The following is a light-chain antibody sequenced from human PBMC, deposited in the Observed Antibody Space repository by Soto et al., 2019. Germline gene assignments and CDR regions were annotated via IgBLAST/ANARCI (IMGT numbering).Light chain of an antibody. CDR3: QQYHTWPFSTT. V-gene: IGKV3D-15*03. CDR1: QTVSSH. Sequence: EVIMTQSPATLSVSPGERATLSCRASQTVSSHLAWYQQKNGQAPSLLIYHSSIRATGIPARFSGSGAGTVFILNISILQSEDFAVYYCQQYHTWPFSTTFGQRTRLQIK. J-gene: IGKJ5*01. CDR2: HSS.